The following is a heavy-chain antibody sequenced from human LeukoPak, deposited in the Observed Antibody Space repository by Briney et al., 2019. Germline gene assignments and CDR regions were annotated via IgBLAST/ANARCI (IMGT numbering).Heavy chain of an antibody. CDR2: ISSSSSYI. Sequence: GGSLRLSCAVSGFTFSSYSMNWVRQAPGKGLEWVSSISSSSSYIHYADSVKGRFTISRDNAKNSLYLQMNSLRAEDTAVYHCAREYPRGAAAPDYWGQGTLVTVSS. V-gene: IGHV3-21*01. D-gene: IGHD6-13*01. J-gene: IGHJ4*02. CDR1: GFTFSSYS. CDR3: AREYPRGAAAPDY.